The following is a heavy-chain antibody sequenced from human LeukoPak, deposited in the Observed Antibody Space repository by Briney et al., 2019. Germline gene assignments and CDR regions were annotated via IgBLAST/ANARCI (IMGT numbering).Heavy chain of an antibody. CDR1: GFTFSSYG. V-gene: IGHV3-30*02. CDR3: WAGSVDAFYI. J-gene: IGHJ3*02. D-gene: IGHD3/OR15-3a*01. CDR2: IRYDGSNK. Sequence: PGGSLRLSCAASGFTFSSYGMHWVRQAPGKGLGWVAFIRYDGSNKYYADSVKGRFTISRDSSKNTLYLHMTSLRAEDTAVYYCWAGSVDAFYIWGQGTMVTVSS.